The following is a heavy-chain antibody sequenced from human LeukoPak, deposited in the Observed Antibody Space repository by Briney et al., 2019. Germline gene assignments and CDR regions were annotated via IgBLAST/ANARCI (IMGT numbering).Heavy chain of an antibody. CDR1: GYTFTGYY. CDR2: INPNSGGT. CDR3: ARARRSNTYYYDSSGYQLGY. J-gene: IGHJ4*02. Sequence: GASVKVSCKASGYTFTGYYMHWVRQAPGQGLEWMGWINPNSGGTNYAQKFQGRVTMTRDTSISTAHMELSRLRSDDTAVYYCARARRSNTYYYDSSGYQLGYWGQGTLVTVSS. D-gene: IGHD3-22*01. V-gene: IGHV1-2*02.